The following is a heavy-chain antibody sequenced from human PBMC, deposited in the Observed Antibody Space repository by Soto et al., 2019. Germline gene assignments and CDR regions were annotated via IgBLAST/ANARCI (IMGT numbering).Heavy chain of an antibody. Sequence: QVQLQESGPGLVKPSQTLSLTCTVSGVSISHGAYYWSWIRQLPGKGLEWIGYIYHSGDTQYNPSLKSRITVSIDTSKNQFSLKMNSVTAADTAMYFCARVDSASWLDYWGQGTLVTVSS. CDR3: ARVDSASWLDY. D-gene: IGHD6-13*01. V-gene: IGHV4-31*03. CDR2: IYHSGDT. J-gene: IGHJ4*02. CDR1: GVSISHGAYY.